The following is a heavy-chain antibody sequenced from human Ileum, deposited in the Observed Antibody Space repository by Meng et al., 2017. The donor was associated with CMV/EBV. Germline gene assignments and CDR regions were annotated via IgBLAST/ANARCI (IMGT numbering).Heavy chain of an antibody. CDR1: GGSFSGYY. J-gene: IGHJ4*02. Sequence: SCAVYGGSFSGYYWSWIRQPPGKGLEWIGEINHSGSTNYNPSLKSRVTISVDTSKNQFSLKLSSVTAADTAVYYCARGKKEYYDSSGYYYFDYWGQGTLVTVSS. CDR2: INHSGST. V-gene: IGHV4-34*01. D-gene: IGHD3-22*01. CDR3: ARGKKEYYDSSGYYYFDY.